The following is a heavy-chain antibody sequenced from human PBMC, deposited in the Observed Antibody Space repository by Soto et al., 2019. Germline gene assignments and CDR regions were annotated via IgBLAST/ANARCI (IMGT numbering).Heavy chain of an antibody. Sequence: GESLKISCKGSGYSFTSYWIGWVRQMPGKGLEWTGIIYPGDSDTRYSPSFQGQVTISADKSISTAYLQWSSLKASDTAMYYCARLGGYDFPYYYYYYMDVWGKGTTVTVSS. CDR2: IYPGDSDT. CDR3: ARLGGYDFPYYYYYYMDV. D-gene: IGHD5-12*01. V-gene: IGHV5-51*01. CDR1: GYSFTSYW. J-gene: IGHJ6*03.